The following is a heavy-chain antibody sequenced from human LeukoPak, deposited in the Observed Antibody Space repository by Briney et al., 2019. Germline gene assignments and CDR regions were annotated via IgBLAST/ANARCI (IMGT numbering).Heavy chain of an antibody. CDR2: IRYDGSNK. CDR3: AKDRVRGVIITLGGFDP. J-gene: IGHJ5*02. CDR1: GFTFSSYA. Sequence: GGSLRLSCAASGFTFSSYAMSWVRQAPGKGLEWVAFIRYDGSNKYYADSVKGRFTISRDNSKNTLYLQMNSLRAEDTAVYYCAKDRVRGVIITLGGFDPWGQGTLVTVSS. D-gene: IGHD3-10*01. V-gene: IGHV3-30*02.